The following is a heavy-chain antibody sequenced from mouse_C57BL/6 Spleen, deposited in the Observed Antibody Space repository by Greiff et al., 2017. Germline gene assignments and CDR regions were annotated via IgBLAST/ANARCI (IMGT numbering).Heavy chain of an antibody. CDR1: GYTFTDYE. J-gene: IGHJ2*01. CDR3: TRWRPHDY. V-gene: IGHV1-15*01. CDR2: IDPETGGT. Sequence: VQLQEPGAELVRPGASVTLSCKASGYTFTDYEMHWVKQTPVHGLEWIGAIDPETGGTAYNQKFKGKAILTADKSSSTAYMELRSLTSEDSAVYYCTRWRPHDYWGQGTTLTVSS.